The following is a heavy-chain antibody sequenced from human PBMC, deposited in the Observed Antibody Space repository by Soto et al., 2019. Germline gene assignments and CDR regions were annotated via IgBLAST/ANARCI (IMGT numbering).Heavy chain of an antibody. Sequence: SVKVSCKASGGTFSSYAISSVRQAPGQGLEWMGGIIPIFGTANYAQKFQGRVTITADESTSTAYMELSSLRSEDTAVYYCARSKAYYYYGMDVWGQGTTVTVSS. CDR3: ARSKAYYYYGMDV. CDR2: IIPIFGTA. CDR1: GGTFSSYA. V-gene: IGHV1-69*13. J-gene: IGHJ6*02.